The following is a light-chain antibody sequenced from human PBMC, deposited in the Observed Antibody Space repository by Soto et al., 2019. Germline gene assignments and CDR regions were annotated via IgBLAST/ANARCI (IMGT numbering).Light chain of an antibody. Sequence: EIVLTQSPDTLSVSPGERATLSCSASQSVSSSYLAWYQQKPGQAPRLLIYGASSRATGIPDRFSGSGSGTEFTLTISSLQSEDFAVYYCQQYNNWPRTFGQGTKVDIK. CDR2: GAS. V-gene: IGKV3D-15*01. CDR3: QQYNNWPRT. CDR1: QSVSSSY. J-gene: IGKJ1*01.